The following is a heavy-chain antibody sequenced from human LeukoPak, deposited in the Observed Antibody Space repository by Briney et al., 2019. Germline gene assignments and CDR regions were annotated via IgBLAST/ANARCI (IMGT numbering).Heavy chain of an antibody. CDR2: MNPNSGNT. D-gene: IGHD3-10*01. Sequence: ASVKVSCKASGYTFTSYDINWVRQATGQGLEWMGWMNPNSGNTGYAQKFQGRVTMTRDTSISTAYMELSSLRFEDTAVYYCARDISNMVRGRRSHYYYMDVWGKGTTVTVSS. CDR1: GYTFTSYD. J-gene: IGHJ6*03. CDR3: ARDISNMVRGRRSHYYYMDV. V-gene: IGHV1-8*01.